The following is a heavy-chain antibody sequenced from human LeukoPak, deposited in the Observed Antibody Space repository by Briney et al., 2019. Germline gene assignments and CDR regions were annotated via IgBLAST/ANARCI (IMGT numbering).Heavy chain of an antibody. CDR3: ARVPGYYPYYDSSGYYYNSFDY. CDR2: ISAYNGNT. CDR1: GYTFTSYG. V-gene: IGHV1-18*01. D-gene: IGHD3-22*01. J-gene: IGHJ4*02. Sequence: ASVTVSCKASGYTFTSYGISWVRQAPGQGLEWMGWISAYNGNTNYAQKLQGRVTMTTDTSTSTAYMELRSLRSDDTAVYYCARVPGYYPYYDSSGYYYNSFDYWGQGTLVTVSS.